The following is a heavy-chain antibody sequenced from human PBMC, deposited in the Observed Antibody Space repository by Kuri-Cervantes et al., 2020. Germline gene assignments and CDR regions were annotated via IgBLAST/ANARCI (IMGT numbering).Heavy chain of an antibody. Sequence: GESLKISCAASGFTFSNYWMSWVRQAPGKGLEWVANIKQDGSEKYYVDSVKGRSTISRDNAKNSLYLQMNSLRAEDTAVYYCARVEVTTNYYYYMDVWGKGTTVTVSS. CDR2: IKQDGSEK. V-gene: IGHV3-7*01. J-gene: IGHJ6*03. CDR1: GFTFSNYW. CDR3: ARVEVTTNYYYYMDV. D-gene: IGHD4-17*01.